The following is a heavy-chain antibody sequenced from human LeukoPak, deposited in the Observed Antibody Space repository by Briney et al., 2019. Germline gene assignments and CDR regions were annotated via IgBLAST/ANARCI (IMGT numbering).Heavy chain of an antibody. CDR1: GDSVNNTNYY. J-gene: IGHJ4*02. V-gene: IGHV4-39*07. CDR3: ARVTYRSSSPFFNF. D-gene: IGHD6-6*01. CDR2: INCRGNT. Sequence: PSETLSLTCTVSGDSVNNTNYYWAWIRQPPGKGLEWIGSINCRGNTYFNPSLKSRITLSMDSSMNQFSLKLTSVTAADTAMFFCARVTYRSSSPFFNFWGQGTLVTVS.